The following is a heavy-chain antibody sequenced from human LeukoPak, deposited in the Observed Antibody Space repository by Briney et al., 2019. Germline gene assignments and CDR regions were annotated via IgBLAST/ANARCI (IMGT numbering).Heavy chain of an antibody. V-gene: IGHV3-23*01. Sequence: PGGSLRLSCAASGFTFSSYAMSWVRQAPGKGLEWVSAISGSGGSTYYADSVKGRFTISRDNSKNTLYLQMNSLRAEDTAVYYCARVPGYYDSSGYYYSFDYWGQGTLVTVSS. CDR1: GFTFSSYA. J-gene: IGHJ4*02. CDR3: ARVPGYYDSSGYYYSFDY. D-gene: IGHD3-22*01. CDR2: ISGSGGST.